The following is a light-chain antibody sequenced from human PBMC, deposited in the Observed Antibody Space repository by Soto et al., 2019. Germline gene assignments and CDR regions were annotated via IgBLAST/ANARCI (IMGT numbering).Light chain of an antibody. CDR3: QQYNNWPRT. CDR2: GAS. V-gene: IGKV3-15*01. CDR1: QSVSSN. J-gene: IGKJ4*01. Sequence: EIVMTQSPATLSVSPGERATLSCRASQSVSSNLAWYQQNPGQAPRLLIYGASTRATGIPVRFSGSGSGTEFTLTISSLQSEDFAVYYCQQYNNWPRTFGGGTKVEIK.